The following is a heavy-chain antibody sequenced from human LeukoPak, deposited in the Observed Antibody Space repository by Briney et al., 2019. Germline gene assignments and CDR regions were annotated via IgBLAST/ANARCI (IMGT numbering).Heavy chain of an antibody. V-gene: IGHV4-59*11. Sequence: SETLSLTCTVSGGSISSHYWSWIRQPPGKGLEWIGYISYSGSTNYNPSLKSRVTISVDMSKNQFSLKLSSVTAADTAVYYCARVPNYYDSSGYRRNIYFDYWGQGTLVTVSS. CDR3: ARVPNYYDSSGYRRNIYFDY. CDR2: ISYSGST. J-gene: IGHJ4*02. D-gene: IGHD3-22*01. CDR1: GGSISSHY.